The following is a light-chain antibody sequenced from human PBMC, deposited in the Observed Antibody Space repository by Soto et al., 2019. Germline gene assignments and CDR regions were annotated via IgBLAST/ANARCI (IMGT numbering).Light chain of an antibody. V-gene: IGKV3-15*01. Sequence: EIVMTQSPAILSVSQGERATLSCRANQSISSNLAWYQQKPGQAPRLLISDASTRATGIPARFSGSGSGTEFTLTVSSLQSEDFAVYYCQQYIKWPITFGQGTRLEIK. CDR1: QSISSN. CDR3: QQYIKWPIT. J-gene: IGKJ5*01. CDR2: DAS.